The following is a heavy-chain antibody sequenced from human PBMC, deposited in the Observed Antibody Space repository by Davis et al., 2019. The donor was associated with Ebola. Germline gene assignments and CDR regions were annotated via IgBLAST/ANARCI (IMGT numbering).Heavy chain of an antibody. J-gene: IGHJ5*02. Sequence: GESLKISCAASGFTFSSYGMHWVRQAPGKGLEWVSSISSYNDYIFYADSVKGRFTISRDNAKNSLDLHMNSLRAEDTAVYYCARHCAYYYDSSGYYGQTNWFDPWGQGTLVTVSS. CDR3: ARHCAYYYDSSGYYGQTNWFDP. CDR2: ISSYNDYI. CDR1: GFTFSSYG. V-gene: IGHV3-21*01. D-gene: IGHD3-22*01.